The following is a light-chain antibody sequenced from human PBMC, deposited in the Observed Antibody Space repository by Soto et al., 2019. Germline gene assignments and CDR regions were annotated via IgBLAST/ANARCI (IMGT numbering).Light chain of an antibody. CDR1: QSINAW. V-gene: IGKV1-39*01. CDR3: QQSYSTPWT. CDR2: TTS. Sequence: DIHMTQAPSTLSASVGDRVTITCRASQSINAWLAWYQQKPGKAPKLLIYTTSSLQSGVPSKFSGSASGTDFTLTISSLQPEDFATYYCQQSYSTPWTFGQGTKVDIK. J-gene: IGKJ1*01.